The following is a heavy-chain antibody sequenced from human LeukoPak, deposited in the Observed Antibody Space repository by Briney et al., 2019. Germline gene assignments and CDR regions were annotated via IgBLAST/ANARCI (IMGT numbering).Heavy chain of an antibody. V-gene: IGHV4-39*07. D-gene: IGHD6-6*01. J-gene: IGHJ3*02. Sequence: PSETLSLTCTVSGGSISSSSYYWGWIRQPPGKGLEWIGSIYYSGSTYYNPSLKSRVTISVDTSKNQFSLKLSSVTAADTAVYYCARDPRYSSSSSGDAFDIWGQGTMVTVSS. CDR3: ARDPRYSSSSSGDAFDI. CDR1: GGSISSSSYY. CDR2: IYYSGST.